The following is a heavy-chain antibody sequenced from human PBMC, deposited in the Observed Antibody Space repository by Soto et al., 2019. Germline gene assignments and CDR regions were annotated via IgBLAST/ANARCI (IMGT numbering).Heavy chain of an antibody. CDR2: ISSSSSYI. CDR1: GFTFSSYS. D-gene: IGHD6-13*01. Sequence: GGSLRLSCAASGFTFSSYSMNWVRQAPGKGLEWVSSISSSSSYIYYADSVKGRFTISRDNAKNSLYLQMNSLRAEDTAVYYCARETVREQQLVHWGQGTLVTVSS. CDR3: ARETVREQQLVH. J-gene: IGHJ4*02. V-gene: IGHV3-21*01.